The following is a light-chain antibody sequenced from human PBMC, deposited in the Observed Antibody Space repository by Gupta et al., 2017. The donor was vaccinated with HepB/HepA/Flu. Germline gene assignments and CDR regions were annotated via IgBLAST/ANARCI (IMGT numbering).Light chain of an antibody. CDR3: MQALQTPSA. CDR2: LGS. Sequence: IVMTQSPLSLPVTPGEPASISCRSSQSLLHSNGYNYLDWYLQKPGQSPQLLIYLGSNRASGVPDRFSGSGSGTDFILKISRVEAEDVGVYHCMQALQTPSAFGGGTKVEIK. CDR1: QSLLHSNGYNY. V-gene: IGKV2-28*01. J-gene: IGKJ4*01.